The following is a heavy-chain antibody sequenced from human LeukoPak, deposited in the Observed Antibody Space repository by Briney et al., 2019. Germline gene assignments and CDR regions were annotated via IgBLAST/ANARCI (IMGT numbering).Heavy chain of an antibody. D-gene: IGHD3-10*01. J-gene: IGHJ4*02. CDR1: GGSISSSSYY. V-gene: IGHV4-39*01. CDR2: IYYSGST. Sequence: SETLSLTCTVSGGSISSSSYYWGWIRQPPGKGLEWIGSIYYSGSTYYNPSLKSRVTISVDTSKNQFSLKLSSVTAADTGVYYCARPTMVRGVIDYWGQGTLVTVSS. CDR3: ARPTMVRGVIDY.